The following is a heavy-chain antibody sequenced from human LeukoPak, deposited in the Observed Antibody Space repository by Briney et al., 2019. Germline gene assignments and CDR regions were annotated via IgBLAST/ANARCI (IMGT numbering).Heavy chain of an antibody. Sequence: SETLSLTCTVSGGSISSYYWSWIRQPPGKGLEWIGYNYYSGSTNYNPSLKSRVTISVDTSKNQFSLKLSSVTAADTAVYYCARHRRVGATALDYWGQGSLVTVSS. V-gene: IGHV4-59*01. CDR2: NYYSGST. J-gene: IGHJ4*02. D-gene: IGHD1-26*01. CDR3: ARHRRVGATALDY. CDR1: GGSISSYY.